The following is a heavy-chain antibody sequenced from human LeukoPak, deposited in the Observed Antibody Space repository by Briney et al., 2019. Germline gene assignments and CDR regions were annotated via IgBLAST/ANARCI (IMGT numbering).Heavy chain of an antibody. CDR2: ISSSSSTI. D-gene: IGHD3-10*01. CDR1: GFTFSSYS. V-gene: IGHV3-48*01. Sequence: PGGSLRLSCAACGFTFSSYSMNWVRQAPGKGLEWVSYISSSSSTIYYADSVKGRFTISRDNAKNSLYLQMNSLRAEDTAVYYCARRPNYYGSGSYHHFDYWGQGTLVTVSS. J-gene: IGHJ4*02. CDR3: ARRPNYYGSGSYHHFDY.